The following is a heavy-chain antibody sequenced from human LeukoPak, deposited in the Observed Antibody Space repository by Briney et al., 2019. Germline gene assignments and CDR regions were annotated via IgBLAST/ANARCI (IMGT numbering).Heavy chain of an antibody. CDR2: INHSGST. CDR3: ARGPWVLDY. J-gene: IGHJ4*02. CDR1: GGSFSGYY. V-gene: IGHV4-34*01. Sequence: SETLSLTCAVYGGSFSGYYWSWIRQPPGKGLERIGEINHSGSTNYNPSLKSRVTISVDTSKNQFSLRLSSVTAADTAVYYCARGPWVLDYWGQGTLVTVSS. D-gene: IGHD3-16*01.